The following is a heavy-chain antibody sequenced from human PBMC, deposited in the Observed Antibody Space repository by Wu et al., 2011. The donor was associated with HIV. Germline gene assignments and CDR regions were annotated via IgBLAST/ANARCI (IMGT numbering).Heavy chain of an antibody. CDR3: ARSAYSSSRWNHYYGSDV. J-gene: IGHJ6*01. Sequence: QVQLVQSGAEVKKPGSSVKVSCKASGGTFNSYGISWVRQAPGQGLEWMGGIIPIFGTTNYAQKFQGRVTITADKSTTTAYMELSSLRSEDTAVYYCARSAYSSSRWNHYYGSDVWGRRDHGHRLL. CDR1: GGTFNSYG. CDR2: IIPIFGTT. V-gene: IGHV1-69*14. D-gene: IGHD6-13*01.